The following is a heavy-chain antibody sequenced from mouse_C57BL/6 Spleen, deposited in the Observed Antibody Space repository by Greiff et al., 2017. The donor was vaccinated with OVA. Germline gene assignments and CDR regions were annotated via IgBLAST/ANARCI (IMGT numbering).Heavy chain of an antibody. CDR2: IDPSDSYT. J-gene: IGHJ4*01. CDR1: GYTFTSYW. CDR3: ARRGITTVVARNYYAMDY. V-gene: IGHV1-50*01. Sequence: QVQLQQSGAELVKPGASVKLSCKASGYTFTSYWMQWVKQRPGQGLEWIGEIDPSDSYTNYNQKFKGKATLTVDTSSSTAYMQLSSLTSEDSAVYYCARRGITTVVARNYYAMDYWGQGTSVTVSS. D-gene: IGHD1-1*01.